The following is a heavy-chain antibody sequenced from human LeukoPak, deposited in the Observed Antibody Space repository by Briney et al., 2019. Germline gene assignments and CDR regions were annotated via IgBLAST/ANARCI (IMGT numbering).Heavy chain of an antibody. CDR1: GYTFTSYD. V-gene: IGHV1-8*01. Sequence: ASVKVSCKASGYTFTSYDINWVRQATGQGLEWMGWMNPNSGNTGYAQKFQGRVTMTRNTSISTAYMELSSLRSEDTAVYYCARGLVRGVPFAFDIWGQGTMVTVSS. CDR2: MNPNSGNT. J-gene: IGHJ3*02. D-gene: IGHD3-10*01. CDR3: ARGLVRGVPFAFDI.